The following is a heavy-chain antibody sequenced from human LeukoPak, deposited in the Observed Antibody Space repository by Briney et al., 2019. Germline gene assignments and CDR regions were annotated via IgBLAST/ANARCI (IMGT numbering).Heavy chain of an antibody. CDR2: IYSGGTT. CDR1: GFTVSSNY. J-gene: IGHJ4*02. Sequence: GGSLRLSCAASGFTVSSNYMSWVRQAPGKGLEWVSVIYSGGTTYYADSVKGRFTISRDNSKNTLYLQMNSLRVEDTAVYYCARKEVAYYDNVWGQGTLVTVSS. D-gene: IGHD3-22*01. CDR3: ARKEVAYYDNV. V-gene: IGHV3-66*01.